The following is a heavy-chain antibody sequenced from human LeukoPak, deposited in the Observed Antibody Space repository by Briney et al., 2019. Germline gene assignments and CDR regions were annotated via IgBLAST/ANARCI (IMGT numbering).Heavy chain of an antibody. D-gene: IGHD5-12*01. Sequence: GGSLRLSCAASGFTFDDYAMHWVRQAPGKGLEWVSGISWNSGSIGYADSVKGRFTISRDNAKNSLYLQMNSLRAEDTAVYYCAREDRGALIAFDIWGQGTMVTVSS. CDR1: GFTFDDYA. V-gene: IGHV3-9*01. CDR3: AREDRGALIAFDI. J-gene: IGHJ3*02. CDR2: ISWNSGSI.